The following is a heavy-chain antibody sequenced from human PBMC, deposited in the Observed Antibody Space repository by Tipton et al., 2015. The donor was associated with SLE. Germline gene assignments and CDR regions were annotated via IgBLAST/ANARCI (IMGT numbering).Heavy chain of an antibody. J-gene: IGHJ4*02. V-gene: IGHV3-30*02. CDR1: GFTFSSYG. Sequence: SLRLSCAASGFTFSSYGMHWVRQAPGKGLEWVAFIRYDGSNKYYADSVKGRFTISRDNSKNTLYLQMNSLKTEDTAVYYCTRDEPPYGSGSYYHPFDYWGQGTLVTVSS. D-gene: IGHD3-10*01. CDR3: TRDEPPYGSGSYYHPFDY. CDR2: IRYDGSNK.